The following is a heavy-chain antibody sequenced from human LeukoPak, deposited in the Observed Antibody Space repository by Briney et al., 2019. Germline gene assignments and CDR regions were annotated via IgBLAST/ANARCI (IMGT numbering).Heavy chain of an antibody. CDR1: GFTFSSYS. CDR3: ARVDGNDDAFDI. CDR2: ISSTGSYI. V-gene: IGHV3-21*01. J-gene: IGHJ3*02. D-gene: IGHD1-1*01. Sequence: GGSLRLSCAASGFTFSSYSMNWVRQAPGKGLEWVSFISSTGSYIYYADSVKGRFTISEDNARNSLSLQMNGLRAEDTAVYYCARVDGNDDAFDIWGQGTMVTVSS.